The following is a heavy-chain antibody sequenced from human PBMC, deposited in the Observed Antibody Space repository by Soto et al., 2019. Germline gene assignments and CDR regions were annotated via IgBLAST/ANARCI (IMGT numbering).Heavy chain of an antibody. CDR3: AREEGRGYSYGALNY. J-gene: IGHJ4*02. CDR2: IWYDGSNK. D-gene: IGHD5-18*01. Sequence: QVQLVESGGGVVLPGRSLRLSCAASGFTFSAYGMHWVRQAPGKGLEWVAVIWYDGSNKYYADSVKGRFTISRDNSKNTLYLQMNSLRAEDTAVYYCAREEGRGYSYGALNYWGQGTLVTVSS. V-gene: IGHV3-33*01. CDR1: GFTFSAYG.